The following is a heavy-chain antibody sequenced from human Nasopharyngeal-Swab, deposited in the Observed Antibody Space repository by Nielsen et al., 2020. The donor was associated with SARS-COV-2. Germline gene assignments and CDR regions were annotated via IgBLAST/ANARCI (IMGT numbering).Heavy chain of an antibody. D-gene: IGHD3-10*01. CDR1: GGSVSSGSYY. CDR2: IYYSGST. CDR3: ARDHYGSGSPSMDV. J-gene: IGHJ6*02. Sequence: SETLSLTCTVSGGSVSSGSYYWSWIRQPPGKGLEWIGYIYYSGSTIYNPSLKSRVTISVDTSKNQFSLKLSSVTAADTAVYYCARDHYGSGSPSMDVWGQGTTVTVSS. V-gene: IGHV4-61*01.